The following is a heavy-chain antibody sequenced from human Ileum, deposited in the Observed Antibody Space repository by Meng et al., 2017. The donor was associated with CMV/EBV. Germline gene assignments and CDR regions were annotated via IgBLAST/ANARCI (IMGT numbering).Heavy chain of an antibody. CDR1: GGSFSGYY. D-gene: IGHD3-10*01. J-gene: IGHJ4*02. V-gene: IGHV4-34*01. Sequence: QVQLTQCGAGLLTPSETLSPTCAVYGGSFSGYYWSWIRQPPGKGLEWIGEINHSGSTNYNPSLKSRVTMSVDTSRNQLSLNVKSVTAADTAVYYCARAAARGVPVDYWGQGILVTVSS. CDR2: INHSGST. CDR3: ARAAARGVPVDY.